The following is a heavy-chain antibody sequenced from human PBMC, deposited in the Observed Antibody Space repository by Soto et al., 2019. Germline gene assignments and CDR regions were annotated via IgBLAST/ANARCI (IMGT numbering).Heavy chain of an antibody. CDR3: ASRSSGAPWYYYYMDV. D-gene: IGHD1-26*01. V-gene: IGHV4-59*08. Sequence: QVPLQESGPGLVKPSETLSLTCTVSGGSISSYYWSWIRPPPGKGLEWIGYIYCSGRTNYNPSLKRRVPVAVDTSNNQSSLKLSSVTAGDTAVYYCASRSSGAPWYYYYMDVWGQGTPVTVSS. CDR2: IYCSGRT. CDR1: GGSISSYY. J-gene: IGHJ6*03.